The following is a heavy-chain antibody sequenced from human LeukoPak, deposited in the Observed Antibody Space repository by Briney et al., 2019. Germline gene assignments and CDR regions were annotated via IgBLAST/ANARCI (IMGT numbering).Heavy chain of an antibody. CDR1: EFTFSNYG. Sequence: GGSLRLSCAATEFTFSNYGMHWVRQVPGKGLEWVAFTGYDGSNEHYADSVKGRFTISRDNSKNTLYLQMNSLRAEDTAVYYCALVATTTPFDYWGQGTLVTASS. CDR2: TGYDGSNE. J-gene: IGHJ4*02. V-gene: IGHV3-30*02. CDR3: ALVATTTPFDY. D-gene: IGHD5-12*01.